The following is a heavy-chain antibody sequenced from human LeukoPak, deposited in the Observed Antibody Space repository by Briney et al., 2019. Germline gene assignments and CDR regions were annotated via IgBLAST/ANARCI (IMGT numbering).Heavy chain of an antibody. D-gene: IGHD3-22*01. CDR2: INGGNGNT. Sequence: ASVEVSCKTSGYTFTSYGMHWVRQAPGQSLEWMGWINGGNGNTKYSEKFQGRVTITRDTSASTAYMELSSLRSEDTAVYYCAREDAQGSSGYPYYYGMDVWGQGTTVTVSS. V-gene: IGHV1-3*01. CDR1: GYTFTSYG. CDR3: AREDAQGSSGYPYYYGMDV. J-gene: IGHJ6*02.